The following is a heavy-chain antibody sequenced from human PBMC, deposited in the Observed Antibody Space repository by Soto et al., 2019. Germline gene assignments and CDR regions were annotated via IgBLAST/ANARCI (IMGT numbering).Heavy chain of an antibody. V-gene: IGHV1-18*01. J-gene: IGHJ4*02. CDR3: ARQGDDMWGNYSTAPGY. CDR2: IHTNNGNT. D-gene: IGHD3-16*01. CDR1: GYTFTNYG. Sequence: QVQLVQSGAEAKKPGASVKVSCKASGYTFTNYGFNWVRQAPGQGLELVGWIHTNNGNTNYARRLQRRVTMTTDTPTSTANMELRSLRSDDTALYYCARQGDDMWGNYSTAPGYWDQGTLVTVYS.